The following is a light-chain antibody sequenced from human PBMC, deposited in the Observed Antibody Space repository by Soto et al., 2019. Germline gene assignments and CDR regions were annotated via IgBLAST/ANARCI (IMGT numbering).Light chain of an antibody. CDR1: QSVLYSSNNKDY. CDR3: QQYYSTPT. Sequence: DIVMTQSPDSLAVSLGEGATINCKSGQSVLYSSNNKDYLAWYQQKPGQPPKLLIYWASTRESGVPDRFSGSGSGTDFTLTISSLQAEDVAVYYCQQYYSTPTFGQGTKVEIK. J-gene: IGKJ1*01. V-gene: IGKV4-1*01. CDR2: WAS.